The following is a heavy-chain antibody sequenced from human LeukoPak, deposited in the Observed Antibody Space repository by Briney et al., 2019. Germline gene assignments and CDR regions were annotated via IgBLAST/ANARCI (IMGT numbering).Heavy chain of an antibody. CDR2: IIPIFGTA. V-gene: IGHV1-69*05. D-gene: IGHD3-10*01. Sequence: SVKVSCKASVGTFSSYAISWVRQAPGQGLEWMGGIIPIFGTANYAQKFQGRVTITTDESTSTAYMELSSLRSEDTAVYYCASSPLSYYGSGSYYNVVDYWGQGTLVTVSS. J-gene: IGHJ4*02. CDR1: VGTFSSYA. CDR3: ASSPLSYYGSGSYYNVVDY.